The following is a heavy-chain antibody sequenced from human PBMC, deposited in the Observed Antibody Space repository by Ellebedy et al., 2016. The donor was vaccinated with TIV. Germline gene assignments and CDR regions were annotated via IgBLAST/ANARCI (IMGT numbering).Heavy chain of an antibody. CDR2: ISYDGANK. V-gene: IGHV3-30*03. Sequence: GESLKISCAASGFTFSDHYMEWVRQAPGKGLQWVAVISYDGANKYYADFVKGRFTISRDNSKNTLYLQMNSLRPEDTALYFCATTNMIRGAPHDYWGQGTLVTVSS. D-gene: IGHD3-10*01. CDR3: ATTNMIRGAPHDY. CDR1: GFTFSDHY. J-gene: IGHJ4*02.